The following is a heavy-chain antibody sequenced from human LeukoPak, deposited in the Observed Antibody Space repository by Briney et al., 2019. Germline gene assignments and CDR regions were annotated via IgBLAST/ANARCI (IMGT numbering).Heavy chain of an antibody. D-gene: IGHD4-17*01. V-gene: IGHV1-2*02. CDR2: INPNSGGT. CDR3: ARDTGDLYYYYYMDV. Sequence: ASVKVSCKASGYTFTGYYMHWVRQAPGQGLEWMGWINPNSGGTNYAQKFQGRVTMTRDTSISTAYMELSRLRSEDTAVYYCARDTGDLYYYYYMDVWGKGTTVTVSS. J-gene: IGHJ6*03. CDR1: GYTFTGYY.